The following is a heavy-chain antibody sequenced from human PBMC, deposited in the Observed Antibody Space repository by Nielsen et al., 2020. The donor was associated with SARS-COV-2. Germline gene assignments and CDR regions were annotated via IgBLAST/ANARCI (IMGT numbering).Heavy chain of an antibody. CDR3: ARLGVNAMALHHRLFDY. J-gene: IGHJ4*02. Sequence: ASVKVSCKASGYTFTSYAMNWVRQAPGQGLEWMGWINTNTGNPTYAQGFTGRFVFSLDTSVSMAYLQISSLKAEDTAVYYCARLGVNAMALHHRLFDYWGQGTLVTVSS. V-gene: IGHV7-4-1*04. D-gene: IGHD3-16*01. CDR2: INTNTGNP. CDR1: GYTFTSYA.